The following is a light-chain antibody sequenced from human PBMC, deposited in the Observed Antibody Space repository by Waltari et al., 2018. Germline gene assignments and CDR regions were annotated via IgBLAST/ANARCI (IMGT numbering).Light chain of an antibody. CDR3: SSYTSSSTLEV. CDR2: DVG. V-gene: IGLV2-14*01. Sequence: QSALTQPASVSGSPGQSITISCTGTSSDVGGYNYVSWYQQHPGKAPKLMIYDVGNRPSGVSNRFSGSKSGNAGALTSSGVQAEDEADYDCSSYTSSSTLEVFGGGTKLTVL. CDR1: SSDVGGYNY. J-gene: IGLJ3*02.